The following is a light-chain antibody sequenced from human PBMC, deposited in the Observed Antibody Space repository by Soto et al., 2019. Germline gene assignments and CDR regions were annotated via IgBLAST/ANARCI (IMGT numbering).Light chain of an antibody. CDR3: QHYNSYSEA. CDR1: QTISSW. CDR2: KAS. Sequence: DIQMTQSPSTLSGSVGDRVTITCRASQTISSWLAWYQQKPGKAPKLQTYKASTLKSGVPSRFSGSGSGTEFTLTISSLQPDDFATYYCQHYNSYSEAFGQGTKVELK. J-gene: IGKJ1*01. V-gene: IGKV1-5*03.